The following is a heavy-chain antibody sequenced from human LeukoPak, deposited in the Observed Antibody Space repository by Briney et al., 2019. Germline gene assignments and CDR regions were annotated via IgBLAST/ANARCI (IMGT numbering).Heavy chain of an antibody. Sequence: GGSLRLSCTGFGFTFRDYAVSWVRQAPGKGLKCIGFIRSKVYGGTTEYAASVKGRFTISRDDSKSIAYLQMNSLKTEDTAVYYCTRDPYYFDSSGYYHHAFDIWGQGTMVAVSS. CDR2: IRSKVYGGTT. D-gene: IGHD3-22*01. J-gene: IGHJ3*02. CDR1: GFTFRDYA. V-gene: IGHV3-49*04. CDR3: TRDPYYFDSSGYYHHAFDI.